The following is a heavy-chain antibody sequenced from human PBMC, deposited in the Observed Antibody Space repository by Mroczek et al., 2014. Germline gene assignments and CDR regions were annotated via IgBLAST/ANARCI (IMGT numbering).Heavy chain of an antibody. CDR2: MNPNSGNT. J-gene: IGHJ4*02. CDR1: GYTFTSYD. CDR3: ARGQTRTTYFWSGTPPFFDY. Sequence: QVQLVESGAEVKKPGASVKVSCKASGYTFTSYDINWVRQATGQGLEWMGWMNPNSGNTGYAQKFQGRVTMTRNTSISTAYMELSSLRSEDTAVYYCARGQTRTTYFWSGTPPFFDYVGQGTLVTVSS. V-gene: IGHV1-8*01. D-gene: IGHD3-3*01.